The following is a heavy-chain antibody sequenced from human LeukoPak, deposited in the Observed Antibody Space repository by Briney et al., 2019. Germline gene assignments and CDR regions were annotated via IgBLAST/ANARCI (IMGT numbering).Heavy chain of an antibody. V-gene: IGHV3-30*04. CDR2: ISYDGSNK. CDR3: ARSYYGSGSYIGY. J-gene: IGHJ4*02. D-gene: IGHD3-10*01. CDR1: GFIFSSYA. Sequence: PGGSLRLSCAASGFIFSSYAMHWVRQAPDKGLEWVAVISYDGSNKYYADSVKGRFTISRDNSKNTLYLQMNSLRGEDTAVYYCARSYYGSGSYIGYWGQGTLVTVSS.